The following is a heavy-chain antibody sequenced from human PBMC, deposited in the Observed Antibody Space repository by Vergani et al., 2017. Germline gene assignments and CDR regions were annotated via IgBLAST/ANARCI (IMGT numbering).Heavy chain of an antibody. CDR3: ARDGGEYDKDALDV. J-gene: IGHJ3*01. D-gene: IGHD2-21*01. Sequence: QVQLQQWGAGLLKPSETLSLTCAVYGGSFSGYYWSWIRQPPGKGLEWIGEINHSGSTNYNPSLRSRAIMSVDASKKQFSLKLTSVTAADTAVYYCARDGGEYDKDALDVWGQGTKVTVTS. V-gene: IGHV4-34*01. CDR1: GGSFSGYY. CDR2: INHSGST.